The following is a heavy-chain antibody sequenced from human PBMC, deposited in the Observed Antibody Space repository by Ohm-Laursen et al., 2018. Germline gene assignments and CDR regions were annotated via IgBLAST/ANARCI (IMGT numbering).Heavy chain of an antibody. CDR2: IIPIFGTA. Sequence: GSSVKVSCKASGGTFSSYAISWVRQAPGQGLEWMGGIIPIFGTANYAQKFQGRVTITADESTSTAYMELSSLRSEDTAVYYCARKAGLNGYGYLGYYYYGMDVWGQGTTVTVSS. CDR1: GGTFSSYA. D-gene: IGHD5-18*01. V-gene: IGHV1-69*01. J-gene: IGHJ6*02. CDR3: ARKAGLNGYGYLGYYYYGMDV.